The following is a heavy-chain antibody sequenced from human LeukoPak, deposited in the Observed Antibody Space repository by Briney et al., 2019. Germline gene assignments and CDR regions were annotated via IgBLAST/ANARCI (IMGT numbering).Heavy chain of an antibody. Sequence: GGPLSLSCAAPGSTFSSYAMSWVRQAPGKGLEWVSAISGSGGSTYYADSVKGRFTISRDNSKNTLYLQMNSLRAEDTAVYYCAKDLSGCSGGSCYPDAFDIWGQGTMVTVSS. J-gene: IGHJ3*02. D-gene: IGHD2-15*01. V-gene: IGHV3-23*01. CDR3: AKDLSGCSGGSCYPDAFDI. CDR1: GSTFSSYA. CDR2: ISGSGGST.